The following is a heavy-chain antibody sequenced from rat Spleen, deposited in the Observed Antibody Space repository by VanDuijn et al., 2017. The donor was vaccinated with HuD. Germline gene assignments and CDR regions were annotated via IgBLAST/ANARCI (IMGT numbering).Heavy chain of an antibody. CDR1: GFTFSNYG. CDR2: ISYDGGST. D-gene: IGHD4-4*01. J-gene: IGHJ3*01. CDR3: ARRGNSVFWNFDF. V-gene: IGHV5-25*01. Sequence: EVQLVESGGGLVQPGRSMKLSCAASGFTFSNYGMAWVRQAPKKGLEWVAYISYDGGSTYYRDSVKGRFSISRDDAKSTLYLQMDSLRSEDTATYYCARRGNSVFWNFDFWGQGTLVTVSS.